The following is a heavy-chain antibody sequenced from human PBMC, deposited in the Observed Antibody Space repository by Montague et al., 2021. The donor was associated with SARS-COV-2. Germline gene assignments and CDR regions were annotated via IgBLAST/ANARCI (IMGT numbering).Heavy chain of an antibody. D-gene: IGHD3-22*01. CDR2: IYSGGSST. J-gene: IGHJ4*02. Sequence: SLRLSCVASGFTFSSYAMSWVRQAPGKGLEWVSVIYSGGSSTYYSDSVKGRFTISRDNSKNTLYLQMNSLRAEDTAVYYCAKSRGIRYDSSGYYYPLDYWGQGTLVTVSS. CDR3: AKSRGIRYDSSGYYYPLDY. V-gene: IGHV3-23*03. CDR1: GFTFSSYA.